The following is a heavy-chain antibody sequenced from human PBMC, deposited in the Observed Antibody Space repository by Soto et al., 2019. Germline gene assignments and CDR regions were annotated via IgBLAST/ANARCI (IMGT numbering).Heavy chain of an antibody. V-gene: IGHV1-46*01. D-gene: IGHD2-15*01. CDR1: VYKLTPYF. CDR3: VRGYCTTSPCSGDFQF. CDR2: IHPSGDT. J-gene: IGHJ1*01. Sequence: SVKVCWKSSVYKLTPYFIHLGRQAPGQGLEWMGMIHPSGDTGYAQKFRGRVTMTIDTSTTTAYMELSNLTSEDTAVYFSVRGYCTTSPCSGDFQFWGQGTLVTVSS.